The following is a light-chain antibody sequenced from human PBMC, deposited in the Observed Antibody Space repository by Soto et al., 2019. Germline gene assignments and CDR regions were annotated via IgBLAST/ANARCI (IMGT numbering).Light chain of an antibody. CDR1: QGIRND. V-gene: IGKV1-6*01. CDR3: RQDYNYPRT. Sequence: AIQMTQSPSSLSASVGDRVTITCRASQGIRNDLGWYQQKPGKAPKLLIYAASSLHSGVPSRFSDSGCGTDFTLNIRSLQTEDFATYYWRQDYNYPRTFGQGTKVEIK. CDR2: AAS. J-gene: IGKJ1*01.